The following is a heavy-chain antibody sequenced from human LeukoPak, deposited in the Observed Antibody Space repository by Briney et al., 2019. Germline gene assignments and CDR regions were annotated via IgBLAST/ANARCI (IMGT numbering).Heavy chain of an antibody. V-gene: IGHV3-23*01. D-gene: IGHD4-23*01. CDR1: GFPFSDYV. J-gene: IGHJ4*02. Sequence: GESLRLSCAASGFPFSDYVMIWVRQPPGKGLEWVSGITASGDSTFYGDSVKGRFTMSRDNSRNTVYLQMNSLRAEDTAVYYCARRAGGYSHSYDYWGQGILVTVSS. CDR2: ITASGDST. CDR3: ARRAGGYSHSYDY.